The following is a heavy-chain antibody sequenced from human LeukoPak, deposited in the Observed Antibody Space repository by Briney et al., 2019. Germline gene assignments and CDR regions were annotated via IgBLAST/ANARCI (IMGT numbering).Heavy chain of an antibody. Sequence: GASVKVSCKASGYTFTSYAMHWVRQAPGQRLEWMGWINAGNGNTKYSQKFQGRVTITRDTSASTAYMELSSLRSEDTAVYYCARDPYKSVGATSDYYYYYGMDVWGQGTTVTVSS. CDR2: INAGNGNT. J-gene: IGHJ6*02. CDR3: ARDPYKSVGATSDYYYYYGMDV. V-gene: IGHV1-3*01. D-gene: IGHD1-26*01. CDR1: GYTFTSYA.